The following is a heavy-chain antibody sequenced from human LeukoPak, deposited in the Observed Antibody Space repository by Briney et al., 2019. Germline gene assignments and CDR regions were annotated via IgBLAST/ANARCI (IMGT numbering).Heavy chain of an antibody. J-gene: IGHJ1*01. CDR3: ARGTGGDPCHFQH. CDR2: IYYSGST. V-gene: IGHV4-59*01. D-gene: IGHD2-21*02. CDR1: GGSISSYY. Sequence: SVTLSLTCTVSGGSISSYYWSWIRQPPGKGLEWIGYIYYSGSTNYNPSLKSRVSISVDTSKNHFSLKLSSVTAADTAVYYCARGTGGDPCHFQHWGQGTLVTVSS.